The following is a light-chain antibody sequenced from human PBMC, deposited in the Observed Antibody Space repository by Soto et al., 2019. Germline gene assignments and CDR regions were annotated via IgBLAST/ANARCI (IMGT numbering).Light chain of an antibody. CDR3: QQRSTAMT. V-gene: IGKV3-11*01. J-gene: IGKJ3*01. Sequence: EIVLTQSPGTLSLSPGERATLSCRASQSVTKYLAWYQQRPGQAPRLLIYDASNRAPGIPARFSGSGSGTDFTLTISSLEPEDFAVYYCQQRSTAMTFGPGTSVDIK. CDR1: QSVTKY. CDR2: DAS.